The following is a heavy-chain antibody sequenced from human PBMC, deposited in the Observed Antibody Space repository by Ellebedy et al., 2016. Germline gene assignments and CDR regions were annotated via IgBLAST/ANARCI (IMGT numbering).Heavy chain of an antibody. V-gene: IGHV4-39*07. CDR2: IYYSGST. Sequence: SETLSLXXTVSGGSISSSSYYWGWIRQPPGKGLEWIGSIYYSGSTYYNPSLKSRVTISVDTSKNQFSLKLSSVTAADTAVYYCAQPYSSGWQGWGQGTLVTVSS. D-gene: IGHD6-19*01. CDR1: GGSISSSSYY. J-gene: IGHJ4*02. CDR3: AQPYSSGWQG.